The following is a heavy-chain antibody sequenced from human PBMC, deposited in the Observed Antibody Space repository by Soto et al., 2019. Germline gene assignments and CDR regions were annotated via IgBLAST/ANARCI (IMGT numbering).Heavy chain of an antibody. Sequence: GLEWMGGIIPILGTTNYAQKFRGRVSISADESTSTVYMELSSLRFEDTATYYCSREIIGYRSLTCWFGLWGQGTFGTLSS. CDR2: IIPILGTT. CDR3: SREIIGYRSLTCWFGL. V-gene: IGHV1-69*01. J-gene: IGHJ5*01. D-gene: IGHD6-19*01.